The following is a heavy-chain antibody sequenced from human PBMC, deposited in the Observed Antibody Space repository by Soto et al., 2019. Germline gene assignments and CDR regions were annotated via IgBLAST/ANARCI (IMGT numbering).Heavy chain of an antibody. CDR2: INPDSVDT. J-gene: IGHJ5*02. V-gene: IGHV1-2*02. CDR1: GYMFTGYY. Sequence: ASVKVSCKASGYMFTGYYIHWVRQAPGQGLEWMGWINPDSVDTNYAQRFQARVTMTSDTSISTAYTELSRLRSDDTAVFYCTRSRGAAAGIVASGINWCDPWGQGTLVTVSS. CDR3: TRSRGAAAGIVASGINWCDP. D-gene: IGHD6-13*01.